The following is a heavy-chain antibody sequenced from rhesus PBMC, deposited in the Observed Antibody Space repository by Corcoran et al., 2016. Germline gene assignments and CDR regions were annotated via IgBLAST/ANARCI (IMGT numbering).Heavy chain of an antibody. CDR2: ISGYSGSN. CDR3: ARPLSGDLMGWVDY. J-gene: IGHJ4*01. CDR1: GYSISSCYY. D-gene: IGHD7-45*01. V-gene: IGHV4-99*01. Sequence: QVQLQESGPGLRKPSETLSLPCAVSGYSISSCYYWGWIRLPPGKGLEYIGYISGYSGSNYYNPSLKSRVTISKDTSKNQFSLKLNSATAADTAVYYCARPLSGDLMGWVDYWGQGVLVTVSS.